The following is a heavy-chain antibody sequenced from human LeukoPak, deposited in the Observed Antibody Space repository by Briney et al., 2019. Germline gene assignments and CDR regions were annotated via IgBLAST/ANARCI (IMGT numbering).Heavy chain of an antibody. D-gene: IGHD2-2*01. V-gene: IGHV4-39*07. CDR1: GGSISDSSYY. CDR2: IYHTGSA. J-gene: IGHJ4*02. Sequence: SETPSLTCTVSGGSISDSSYYWGWIRQPPGKGLEWIANIYHTGSAHYNPSLKSRVTISVDTSKNQFSLKLSSVTAADTAVYYCARYCTSTTCILRGFDYWGQGTLVTVSS. CDR3: ARYCTSTTCILRGFDY.